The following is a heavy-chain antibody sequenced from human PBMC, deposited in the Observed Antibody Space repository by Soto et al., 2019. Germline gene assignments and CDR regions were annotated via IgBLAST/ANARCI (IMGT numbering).Heavy chain of an antibody. Sequence: PGGSLRLSCAASGFTFSSYSMNWVRQAPGKGLEWVSSISSSSSYIYYADSVKGRFTISRDNAKNSLYLQMNSLRAEDTAVYYCARDSYYDFWSGYYTGSYGMDVWGKGTTVTVSS. CDR3: ARDSYYDFWSGYYTGSYGMDV. V-gene: IGHV3-21*01. J-gene: IGHJ6*04. CDR1: GFTFSSYS. CDR2: ISSSSSYI. D-gene: IGHD3-3*01.